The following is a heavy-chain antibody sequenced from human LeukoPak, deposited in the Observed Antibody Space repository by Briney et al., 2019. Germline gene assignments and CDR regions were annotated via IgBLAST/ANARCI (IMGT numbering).Heavy chain of an antibody. V-gene: IGHV3-30*02. CDR2: IRYDGSNK. CDR1: GFTFSSYA. D-gene: IGHD1-26*01. CDR3: AKVQSKYSGTYGDFDS. J-gene: IGHJ4*02. Sequence: PGGSLRLSCAASGFTFSSYAMHWVRQAPGKGLEWVAFIRYDGSNKYYADSVKGRFTISRDNSKNTLYLQMNTLRAEDTAVYYCAKVQSKYSGTYGDFDSWGQGTLVTVSS.